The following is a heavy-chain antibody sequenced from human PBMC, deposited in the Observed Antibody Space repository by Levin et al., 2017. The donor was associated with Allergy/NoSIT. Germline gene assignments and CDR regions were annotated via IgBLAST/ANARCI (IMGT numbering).Heavy chain of an antibody. D-gene: IGHD3-10*01. Sequence: SETLSLTCAVYGGSFSGYYWSWIRQPPGKGLEWIGEINHSGSTNYNPSLKSRVTISVDTSKNQFSLKLSSVTAADTAVYYCARKGATYYYGSGPASNWFDPWGQGTLVTVSS. J-gene: IGHJ5*02. CDR2: INHSGST. V-gene: IGHV4-34*01. CDR1: GGSFSGYY. CDR3: ARKGATYYYGSGPASNWFDP.